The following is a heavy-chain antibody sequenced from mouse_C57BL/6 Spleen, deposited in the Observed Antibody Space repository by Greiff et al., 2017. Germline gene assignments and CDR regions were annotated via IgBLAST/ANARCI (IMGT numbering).Heavy chain of an antibody. CDR1: GYSITSGYY. CDR3: ARTGSYYSKGPGFAY. V-gene: IGHV3-6*01. J-gene: IGHJ3*01. CDR2: ISYDGSN. D-gene: IGHD2-5*01. Sequence: EVKLQESGPGLVKPSQSLSLTCSVTGYSITSGYYWNWIRQFPGNKLEWMGYISYDGSNNYNPSLKNRISITRDTSKNQFFLKLNSVTTEDTATYYCARTGSYYSKGPGFAYWGQGTLVTVSA.